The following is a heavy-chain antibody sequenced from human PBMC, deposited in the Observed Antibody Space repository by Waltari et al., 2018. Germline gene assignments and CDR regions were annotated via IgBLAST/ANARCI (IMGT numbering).Heavy chain of an antibody. V-gene: IGHV4-4*02. CDR3: ARDLAAAGTPFDY. Sequence: QVQLQESGPGLVKPSGTLSLTCAVSGGSISSSNWWSWVRKPPGKGLEWIGEIYHSGSTNYNPSLKSRVTISVDKSKNQFSRKLSAVTAADTAVYYCARDLAAAGTPFDYWGQGTLVTVSS. CDR2: IYHSGST. CDR1: GGSISSSNW. D-gene: IGHD6-13*01. J-gene: IGHJ4*02.